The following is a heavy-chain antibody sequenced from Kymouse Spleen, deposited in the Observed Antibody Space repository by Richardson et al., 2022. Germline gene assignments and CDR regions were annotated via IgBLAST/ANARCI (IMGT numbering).Heavy chain of an antibody. CDR2: IYYSGST. Sequence: QVQLQESGPGLVKPSETLSLTCTVSGGSVSSGSYYWSWIRQPPGKGLEWIGYIYYSGSTNYNPSLKSRVTISVDTSKNQFSLKLSSVTAADTAVYYCARDRGDNWGNYFDYWGQGTLVTVSS. CDR3: ARDRGDNWGNYFDY. V-gene: IGHV4-61*01. J-gene: IGHJ4*02. CDR1: GGSVSSGSYY. D-gene: IGHD7-27*02.